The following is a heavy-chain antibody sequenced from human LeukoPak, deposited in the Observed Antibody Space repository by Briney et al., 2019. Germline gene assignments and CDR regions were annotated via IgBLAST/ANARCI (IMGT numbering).Heavy chain of an antibody. CDR3: ARDPGTIGSYGFYYYGMDV. D-gene: IGHD1-26*01. V-gene: IGHV3-30-3*01. CDR1: GFTFSSYA. Sequence: GGSLRLSCAASGFTFSSYAMHWVRQAPGKGLEWVAVISYDGSNKYYADSVKGQFTISRDNSKNTLYLQMNSLRAEDTAVYYRARDPGTIGSYGFYYYGMDVWGQGTTVTVSS. CDR2: ISYDGSNK. J-gene: IGHJ6*02.